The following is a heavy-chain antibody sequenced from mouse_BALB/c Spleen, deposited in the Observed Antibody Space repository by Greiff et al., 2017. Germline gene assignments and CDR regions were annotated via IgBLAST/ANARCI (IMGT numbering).Heavy chain of an antibody. Sequence: DVQLVESGGGLVKPGGSLKLSCAASGFTFSDYYMYWVRQTPEKRLEWVATISDGGSYTYYPDSVKGRFTISRDNAKNNLYLQMSSLKSEDTAMYYCARDPTGTGAMDYWGQGTSVTVSS. V-gene: IGHV5-4*02. J-gene: IGHJ4*01. D-gene: IGHD4-1*01. CDR3: ARDPTGTGAMDY. CDR1: GFTFSDYY. CDR2: ISDGGSYT.